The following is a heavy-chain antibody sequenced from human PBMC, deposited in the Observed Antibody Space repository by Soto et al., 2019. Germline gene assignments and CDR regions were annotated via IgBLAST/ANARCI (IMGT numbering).Heavy chain of an antibody. J-gene: IGHJ6*02. V-gene: IGHV3-30*18. D-gene: IGHD3-10*01. Sequence: PGGSLRLSCAASGFTFSSYGRHWVRQAPGKGLEWVAVISYDGSNKYYADSVKGRFTISRDNSKNTLYLQMNSLRAEDTAVYYCAKDRALVRGVIKPLDYYYGMDVWGQGTTVTVSS. CDR2: ISYDGSNK. CDR3: AKDRALVRGVIKPLDYYYGMDV. CDR1: GFTFSSYG.